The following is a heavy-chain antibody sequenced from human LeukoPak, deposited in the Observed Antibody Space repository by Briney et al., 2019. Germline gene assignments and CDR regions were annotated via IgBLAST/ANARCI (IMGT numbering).Heavy chain of an antibody. CDR2: IYYSGST. V-gene: IGHV4-31*03. CDR1: GGSISSSGDY. D-gene: IGHD4-17*01. CDR3: ARGNGDYS. Sequence: SQTLSPTCTVSGGSISSSGDYWSWIRQHPGRGLEWIGYIYYSGSTYYNPSLKSRVTISVDTSKNQFSLRLTSVTAADTAVYYCARGNGDYSWGQGTLVTVSS. J-gene: IGHJ4*02.